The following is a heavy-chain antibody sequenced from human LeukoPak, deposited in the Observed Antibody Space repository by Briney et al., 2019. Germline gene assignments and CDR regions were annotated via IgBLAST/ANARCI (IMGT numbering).Heavy chain of an antibody. CDR3: ARDLTSSGWYSGAFDI. CDR2: INPNSGCT. J-gene: IGHJ3*02. V-gene: IGHV1-2*02. D-gene: IGHD6-19*01. Sequence: ASVTVSCKASGYTFTVYYMHWVRQAPGQGLEWMGWINPNSGCTNYAQKFQRRVTMTRDTSISTAYMELSRLRSDDTAVYYCARDLTSSGWYSGAFDIWGQGTMVTVSS. CDR1: GYTFTVYY.